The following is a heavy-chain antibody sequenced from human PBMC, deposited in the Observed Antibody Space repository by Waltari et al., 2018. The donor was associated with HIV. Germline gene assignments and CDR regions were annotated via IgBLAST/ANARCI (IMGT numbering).Heavy chain of an antibody. CDR2: IKQGGSER. CDR3: ARSSWHDY. V-gene: IGHV3-7*01. Sequence: EVQLVESGGGLVRPGGSLRLSCAASGFTFSTYWMNWVRQAPGKGLEWVDKIKQGGSERHYVDAVKGRCTISRDNAKNSLYLQMNSLRAEDTAVYYCARSSWHDYWGQGTLVTVSS. CDR1: GFTFSTYW. J-gene: IGHJ4*02. D-gene: IGHD6-13*01.